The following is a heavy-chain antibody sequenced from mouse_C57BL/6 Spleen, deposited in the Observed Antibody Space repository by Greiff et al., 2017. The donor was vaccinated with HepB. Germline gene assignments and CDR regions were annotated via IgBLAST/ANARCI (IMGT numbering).Heavy chain of an antibody. CDR1: GYTFTSYW. V-gene: IGHV1-52*01. CDR3: LTGTAWYFDV. J-gene: IGHJ1*03. Sequence: QVHVKQPGAELVRPGSSVKLSCKASGYTFTSYWMHWVKQRPIQGLEWIGNIDPSDSETHYNQKFKDKATLTVDKSSSTAYMQLSSLTSEDSAVYYCLTGTAWYFDVWGTGTTVTVSS. D-gene: IGHD4-1*01. CDR2: IDPSDSET.